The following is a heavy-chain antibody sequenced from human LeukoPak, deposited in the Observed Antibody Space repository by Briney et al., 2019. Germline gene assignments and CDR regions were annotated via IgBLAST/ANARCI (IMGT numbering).Heavy chain of an antibody. CDR1: GGSISSYY. CDR2: IYYSGST. Sequence: PSETLSLTCTVSGGSISSYYWSWIRQPPGKGLEWIGYIYYSGSTNYNPSLKSRVTISVDTSKNQFSLKLSSVTAADTAVYYCARDQYYYDSSGYLPRYNWFDPWGQGTLVTVSS. D-gene: IGHD3-22*01. CDR3: ARDQYYYDSSGYLPRYNWFDP. V-gene: IGHV4-59*01. J-gene: IGHJ5*02.